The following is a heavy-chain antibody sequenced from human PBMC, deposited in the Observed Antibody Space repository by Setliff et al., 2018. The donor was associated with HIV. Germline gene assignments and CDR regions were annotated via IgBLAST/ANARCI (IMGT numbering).Heavy chain of an antibody. J-gene: IGHJ5*02. CDR2: IDHRGST. CDR3: ARHSPTYCSGTSCYDNWFDP. Sequence: SETLSLTCAVYGGSFSGYYWSWIRQPPGKGLEWTGEIDHRGSTNYNPSLKSRVTISVDTSKNQFSLKLSSVTAADTAVYYCARHSPTYCSGTSCYDNWFDPWGQGTLVTVSS. D-gene: IGHD2-2*01. CDR1: GGSFSGYY. V-gene: IGHV4-34*01.